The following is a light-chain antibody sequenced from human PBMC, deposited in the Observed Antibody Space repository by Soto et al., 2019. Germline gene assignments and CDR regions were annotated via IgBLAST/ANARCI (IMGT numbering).Light chain of an antibody. CDR3: CSYAGTYSFL. CDR2: EVS. Sequence: QSVLTQPASVSGSPGQSITISCTGTSSDVGGYKYVSWYQQHPDKAPKLIIFEVSNRPSGISSRFSGSKSGNTASLTISGLEAEDEDDYYCCSYAGTYSFLFGGGTKLTVL. V-gene: IGLV2-14*01. CDR1: SSDVGGYKY. J-gene: IGLJ3*02.